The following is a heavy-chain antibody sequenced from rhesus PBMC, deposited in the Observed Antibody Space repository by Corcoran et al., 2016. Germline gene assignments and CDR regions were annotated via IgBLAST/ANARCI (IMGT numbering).Heavy chain of an antibody. CDR1: GGSITSSYYF. CDR2: ISDSSGP. D-gene: IGHD6-31*01. CDR3: ASLPGIVAGLLDV. V-gene: IGHV4-122*02. J-gene: IGHJ5-2*02. Sequence: QVQLQESGPGLVKSSETLSLTCAVSGGSITSSYYFWSWIRQAPGKGLEWMGYISDSSGPPSTPALKSRFTISRDTSENWFSLKLTSVTAAGAAVYYCASLPGIVAGLLDVWGRGALVTVSS.